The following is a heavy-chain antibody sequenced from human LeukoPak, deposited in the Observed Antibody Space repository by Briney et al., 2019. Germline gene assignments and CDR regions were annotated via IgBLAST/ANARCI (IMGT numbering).Heavy chain of an antibody. Sequence: SETLSLTCAVYGGSFSGYFWTWIRQPPGKGLEWIGEINHRGTTNYNPSLKSQVTMSVDTSENHFSLKLTSVTAADTAVYFCARGEVGARMGSWGQGTLVTVSS. D-gene: IGHD1-26*01. CDR2: INHRGTT. J-gene: IGHJ5*02. CDR3: ARGEVGARMGS. V-gene: IGHV4-34*01. CDR1: GGSFSGYF.